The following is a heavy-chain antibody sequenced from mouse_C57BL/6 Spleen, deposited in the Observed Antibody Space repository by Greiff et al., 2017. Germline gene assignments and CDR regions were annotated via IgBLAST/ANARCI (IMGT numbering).Heavy chain of an antibody. CDR1: GYTFTSYT. CDR3: ARGDYGNSYAMDY. J-gene: IGHJ4*01. CDR2: INPSSGYT. V-gene: IGHV1-4*01. D-gene: IGHD2-1*01. Sequence: QVQLQQSGAELARPGASVKMSCKASGYTFTSYTMHWVKQRPGQGLEWIGYINPSSGYTKYNQKFKDKATLTADKSSSTAYMQLSSLTSEDSAVYYCARGDYGNSYAMDYWGQGTSVTVSS.